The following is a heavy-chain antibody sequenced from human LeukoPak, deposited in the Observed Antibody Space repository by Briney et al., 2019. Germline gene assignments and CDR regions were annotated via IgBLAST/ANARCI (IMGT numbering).Heavy chain of an antibody. D-gene: IGHD4-17*01. V-gene: IGHV1-69*13. CDR2: IIPIFGTA. CDR1: RGTFSSYA. Sequence: ASVKVSCKASRGTFSSYAINWVRQAPGQGLEWMGGIIPIFGTANYAQKSQGRVTITADESTSTAYMELSSLRSEDTAVYYCASLGGGSTVTTYLNYWGQGTLVTVSS. J-gene: IGHJ4*02. CDR3: ASLGGGSTVTTYLNY.